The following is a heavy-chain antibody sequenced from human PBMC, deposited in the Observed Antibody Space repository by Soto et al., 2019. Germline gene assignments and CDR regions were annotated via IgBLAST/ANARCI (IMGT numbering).Heavy chain of an antibody. CDR1: GDSVSSDNW. Sequence: SETLSLTCAVSGDSVSSDNWWSWVRQPPGKGLKCIGKIFHSGRTNYNPSLKSRVTISLDKSKNLFSLKLSSVTAADTAVYYCARSPGGPNWFDPWGQGTLVTVSS. J-gene: IGHJ5*02. D-gene: IGHD6-25*01. CDR2: IFHSGRT. CDR3: ARSPGGPNWFDP. V-gene: IGHV4-4*02.